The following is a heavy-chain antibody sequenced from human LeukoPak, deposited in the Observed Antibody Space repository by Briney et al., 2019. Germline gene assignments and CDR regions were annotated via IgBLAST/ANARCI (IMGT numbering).Heavy chain of an antibody. V-gene: IGHV4-59*11. CDR1: GGSIGSHY. CDR2: VYDIGST. J-gene: IGHJ4*02. Sequence: SETLSLACTVSGGSIGSHYWTWIRQTPGKGLEWIGYVYDIGSTKYNPSLKSRVTISVDTSKNQFSLRLSSVTAADTAVYYCARGGVLKSVDYWGQGTLVAVSS. CDR3: ARGGVLKSVDY. D-gene: IGHD3-16*01.